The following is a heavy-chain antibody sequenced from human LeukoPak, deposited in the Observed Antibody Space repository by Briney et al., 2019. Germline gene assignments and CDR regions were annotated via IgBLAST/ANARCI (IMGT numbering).Heavy chain of an antibody. CDR2: ISSTSSFI. CDR1: GFTFSSYS. D-gene: IGHD6-19*01. Sequence: GGSLRLSCAASGFTFSSYSMNWVRQTPGKGLEWVSFISSTSSFIYYADSVKGRFTISRDNAKNSLYLQMNSLRAEDTAVYFCAREADKNAFDIWGQGTMVTVSS. V-gene: IGHV3-21*01. CDR3: AREADKNAFDI. J-gene: IGHJ3*02.